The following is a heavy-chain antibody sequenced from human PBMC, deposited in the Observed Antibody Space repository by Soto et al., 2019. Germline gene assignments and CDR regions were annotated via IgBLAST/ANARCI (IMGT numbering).Heavy chain of an antibody. CDR2: IYWDDSK. Sequence: QITLKESGPTLVRPTQTLTLTCAFSGFSLSTSGVGVGWIRQPPGKALEWLAVIYWDDSKHYSPSLRGRLTITKDTSKNHVVLTMTNMDPMDTGTYYCAHKGPEDWPLDYWGQGTLVTVSS. CDR3: AHKGPEDWPLDY. V-gene: IGHV2-5*02. J-gene: IGHJ4*02. CDR1: GFSLSTSGVG. D-gene: IGHD3-9*01.